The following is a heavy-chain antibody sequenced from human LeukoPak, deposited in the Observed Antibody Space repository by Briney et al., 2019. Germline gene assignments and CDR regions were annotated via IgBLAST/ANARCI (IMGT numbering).Heavy chain of an antibody. CDR1: GYTFTGYY. CDR3: AREIGPIQLHLWGSAFDY. Sequence: WASVKVSCKASGYTFTGYYIHWVRQAPGQGLEWMGIINPGGRSTSYAQKFQGRVTMTRDTSTSTVYMELSSLRSEDTAVYYCAREIGPIQLHLWGSAFDYWGQGTLVTVSS. CDR2: INPGGRST. D-gene: IGHD5-24*01. V-gene: IGHV1-46*01. J-gene: IGHJ4*02.